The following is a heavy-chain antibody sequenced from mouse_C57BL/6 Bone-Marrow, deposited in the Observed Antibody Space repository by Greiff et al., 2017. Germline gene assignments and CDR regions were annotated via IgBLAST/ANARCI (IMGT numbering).Heavy chain of an antibody. V-gene: IGHV1-55*01. CDR2: FYPGSGST. CDR1: GYTFTSYW. Sequence: VKLQQPGAELVKPGASVKMSCKASGYTFTSYWITWVKQRPGQGFEWIGDFYPGSGSTNYTEKFKSKATLTVDTSSSTAYMPLSSVTSEDSAVYYCARPSYCNYWYFDVWGTGTTVTVSS. D-gene: IGHD6-5*01. CDR3: ARPSYCNYWYFDV. J-gene: IGHJ1*03.